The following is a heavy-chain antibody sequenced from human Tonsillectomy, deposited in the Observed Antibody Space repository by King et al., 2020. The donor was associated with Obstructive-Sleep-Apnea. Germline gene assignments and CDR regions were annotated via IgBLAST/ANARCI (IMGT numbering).Heavy chain of an antibody. CDR3: AKDDSYGYYGMDV. CDR2: MSGSGGST. V-gene: IGHV3-23*04. D-gene: IGHD5-18*01. CDR1: GFTFSSYA. Sequence: VQLVESGGGLVQPGGSLRLSCAASGFTFSSYAMSWVRQAPGKGLEWVSAMSGSGGSTYYADAVKGRFTISRANSKNTLYLQMNSLRAEDTAVYYCAKDDSYGYYGMDVWGQGTTVTVSS. J-gene: IGHJ6*02.